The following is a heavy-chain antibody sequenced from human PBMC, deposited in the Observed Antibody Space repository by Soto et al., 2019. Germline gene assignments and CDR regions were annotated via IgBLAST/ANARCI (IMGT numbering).Heavy chain of an antibody. Sequence: QVTLKESGPVLVKPTETLTLTCTVSGFSLSNARMGVSWIRQPPGKALEWLAHIFSNDEKSYSTSLKSRLTISKDTSKSQVVLTMTNMDPVDTATYYCARIDENYYYSGMDVWGQGTTVTVSS. J-gene: IGHJ6*02. CDR2: IFSNDEK. CDR1: GFSLSNARMG. V-gene: IGHV2-26*01. CDR3: ARIDENYYYSGMDV.